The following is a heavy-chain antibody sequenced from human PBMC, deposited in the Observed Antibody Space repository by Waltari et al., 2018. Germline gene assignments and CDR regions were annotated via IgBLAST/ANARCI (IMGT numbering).Heavy chain of an antibody. CDR3: ARDNCYDTLNPRSPPDAFDI. CDR2: IWYDGSNK. D-gene: IGHD3-22*01. Sequence: QVQLVESGGGVVQPGRSLRLPCAASGCIFSSYGLHWVRQAPGKGLEWVAVIWYDGSNKYYADSVKGRFTISRDNSKNTLYLQMNSLRAEDTAVYYCARDNCYDTLNPRSPPDAFDIWGQGTMVTVSS. CDR1: GCIFSSYG. J-gene: IGHJ3*02. V-gene: IGHV3-33*01.